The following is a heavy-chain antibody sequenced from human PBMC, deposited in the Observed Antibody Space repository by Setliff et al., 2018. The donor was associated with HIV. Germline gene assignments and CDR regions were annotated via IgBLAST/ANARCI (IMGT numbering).Heavy chain of an antibody. CDR3: ARPWGGLVQTANYFDS. D-gene: IGHD3-3*01. V-gene: IGHV1-69*13. CDR2: IIPIFGTT. J-gene: IGHJ4*02. Sequence: SVKVSCKASGGSVTTYGISWVRQAPGQGLEWMGGIIPIFGTTKYAQKFQGRVTISADESTRTANMELSSLTVEDTAVYFCARPWGGLVQTANYFDSWGQGTLVTVSS. CDR1: GGSVTTYG.